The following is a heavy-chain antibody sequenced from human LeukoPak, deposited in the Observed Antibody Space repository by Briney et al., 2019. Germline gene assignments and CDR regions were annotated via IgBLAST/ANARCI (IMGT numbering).Heavy chain of an antibody. CDR2: ISWDGAVI. D-gene: IGHD2-8*02. Sequence: GGSLRLSCVTSGFTFRSSAMHWVRQAPGRGLEWIAFISWDGAVIYYADSVKGRFTISRDTSKRTVSLQVDGLRAEDTAVYYCAKDLGTKYCIDYWGQGALVTVSS. CDR3: AKDLGTKYCIDY. J-gene: IGHJ4*02. V-gene: IGHV3-30*18. CDR1: GFTFRSSA.